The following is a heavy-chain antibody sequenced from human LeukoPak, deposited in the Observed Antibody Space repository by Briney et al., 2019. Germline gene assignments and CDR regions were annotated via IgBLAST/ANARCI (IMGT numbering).Heavy chain of an antibody. CDR2: IDSSSNYI. Sequence: GGSLRLSCTASGFTLSSYSLGWVRQAPGKGLEWVSFIDSSSNYIYYADSVKGRFTIFRDNAKNSLYLQMSSLRAEDTAVYYCAREVPAGGQLQEAFDIWGQGTMVTVSS. CDR3: AREVPAGGQLQEAFDI. D-gene: IGHD2-2*01. CDR1: GFTLSSYS. J-gene: IGHJ3*02. V-gene: IGHV3-21*01.